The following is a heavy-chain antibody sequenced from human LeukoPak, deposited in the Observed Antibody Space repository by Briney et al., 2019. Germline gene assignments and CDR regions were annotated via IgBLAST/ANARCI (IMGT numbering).Heavy chain of an antibody. D-gene: IGHD6-13*01. CDR3: ARDERWVAALDY. J-gene: IGHJ4*02. Sequence: GGSLRLSCAASGFTFSSYGMHWVRQAPGKGLEWVAVIWYDGSNKYYADSVKGRFTISRDNSKNTLYLQMNSLRAEDTAVYYCARDERWVAALDYWGQGTLVTVSS. V-gene: IGHV3-33*01. CDR1: GFTFSSYG. CDR2: IWYDGSNK.